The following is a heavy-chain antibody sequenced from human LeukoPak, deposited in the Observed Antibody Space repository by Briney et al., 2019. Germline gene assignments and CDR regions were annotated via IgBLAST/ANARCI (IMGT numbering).Heavy chain of an antibody. V-gene: IGHV1-46*01. Sequence: ASVKVSCKASGYTFTSYGISWVRQAPGQGLEWMGIINPSGGSTSYAQKFQGRVTMTRDTSTSTVYMELSSLRFEDTAVYYCAKWSPGTSSSDHWGQGTLVTVSS. CDR2: INPSGGST. CDR3: AKWSPGTSSSDH. CDR1: GYTFTSYG. D-gene: IGHD3-10*01. J-gene: IGHJ4*02.